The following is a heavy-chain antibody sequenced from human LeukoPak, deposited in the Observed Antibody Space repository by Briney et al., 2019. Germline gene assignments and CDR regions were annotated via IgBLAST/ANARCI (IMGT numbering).Heavy chain of an antibody. D-gene: IGHD2-15*01. CDR2: IGGRGDGI. V-gene: IGHV3-48*01. CDR1: GFTFSDYS. Sequence: PGGSLRLSCAASGFTFSDYSMSWVRQAPGKGLEWISYIGGRGDGISYADSVKGRFIVSRDNAKNSLFLQMNRLRGEDTAIYFCAREIPGRIAADCWGQGTLVTVSS. CDR3: AREIPGRIAADC. J-gene: IGHJ4*02.